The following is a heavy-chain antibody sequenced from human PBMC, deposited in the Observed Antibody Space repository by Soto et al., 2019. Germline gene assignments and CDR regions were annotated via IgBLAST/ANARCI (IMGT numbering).Heavy chain of an antibody. CDR3: ARHPERIAEIGWFDP. D-gene: IGHD6-13*01. Sequence: EVQLVESGGGLVQTGGSLRLSCAASGLTFSSYSMHWVRQAPGKGLEWVSYISSSSSTIYYADSVKGRFTISRDNAKNSLYLQMNSLRAEDTAVYYCARHPERIAEIGWFDPWGQGTLVTVSS. J-gene: IGHJ5*02. V-gene: IGHV3-48*01. CDR1: GLTFSSYS. CDR2: ISSSSSTI.